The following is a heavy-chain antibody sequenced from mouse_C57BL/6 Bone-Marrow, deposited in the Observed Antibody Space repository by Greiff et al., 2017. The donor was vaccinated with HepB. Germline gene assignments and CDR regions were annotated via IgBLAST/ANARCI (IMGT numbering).Heavy chain of an antibody. CDR1: GFTFSDYG. D-gene: IGHD2-4*01. CDR3: ARGYYDPYAMDY. V-gene: IGHV5-17*01. CDR2: ISSGSSTI. J-gene: IGHJ4*01. Sequence: EVKVVESGGGLVKPGGSLKLSCAASGFTFSDYGMHWVRQAPEKGLEWVAYISSGSSTIYYADTVKGRFTISRDNAKNTLFLQMTSLRSEDTAMYYCARGYYDPYAMDYWGQGTSVTVSS.